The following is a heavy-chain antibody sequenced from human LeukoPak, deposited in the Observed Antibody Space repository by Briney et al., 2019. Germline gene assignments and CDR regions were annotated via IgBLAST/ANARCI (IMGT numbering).Heavy chain of an antibody. CDR3: ARQYSSGWPWFDP. Sequence: PPETLSLTCTVSGGSINSGSYYWGWIRQPPGKGLEWIKSNHYSGGTSTNPSLKSRVTISIDPPKNQFSLILRSVTAGDTAVYYCARQYSSGWPWFDPWGQGTLVTVSS. V-gene: IGHV4-39*01. CDR2: NHYSGGT. CDR1: GGSINSGSYY. D-gene: IGHD6-19*01. J-gene: IGHJ5*02.